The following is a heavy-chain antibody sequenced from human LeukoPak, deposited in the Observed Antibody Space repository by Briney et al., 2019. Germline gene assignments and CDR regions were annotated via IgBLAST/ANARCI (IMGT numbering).Heavy chain of an antibody. CDR3: SRDRTTVTTGYYGMDV. CDR2: IHPNTGVT. Sequence: GAPVKVSCEPSGHTFTGYYMHWVRQAPGQGVGGMGWIHPNTGVTNYAKKFQGRVTLTRDTSIITAYMELTRLRSDDTAVYYCSRDRTTVTTGYYGMDVWGQGTTVTVSS. J-gene: IGHJ6*02. D-gene: IGHD4-17*01. CDR1: GHTFTGYY. V-gene: IGHV1-2*02.